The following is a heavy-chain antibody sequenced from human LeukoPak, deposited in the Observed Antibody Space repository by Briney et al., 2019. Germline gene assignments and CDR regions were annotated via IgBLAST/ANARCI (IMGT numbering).Heavy chain of an antibody. D-gene: IGHD5-24*01. V-gene: IGHV1-46*01. CDR1: GYTFTSYY. CDR3: ARDLGRDGYNFAFDI. Sequence: ASVKVSCKASGYTFTSYYMHWVRQAPGQGLEWMGIINPSGGSTSYAQKFQGRVTMTRDMSTSTVYMELSSLRSEDTAVYYCARDLGRDGYNFAFDIWVQGTMVTVSS. CDR2: INPSGGST. J-gene: IGHJ3*02.